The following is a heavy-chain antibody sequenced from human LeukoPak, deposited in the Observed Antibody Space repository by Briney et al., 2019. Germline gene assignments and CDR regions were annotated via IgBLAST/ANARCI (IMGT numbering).Heavy chain of an antibody. CDR2: IIPIFGTV. J-gene: IGHJ3*02. CDR1: GGTFSSYA. Sequence: RASVKVSCKASGGTFSSYAISWVRQAPGQGLEWMGGIIPIFGTVNYAQKFQGRVTITADKSTSTAYMELSSLRSEDTAVYYCASSIDDFDAFDIWGQGTMVTVSS. CDR3: ASSIDDFDAFDI. V-gene: IGHV1-69*06. D-gene: IGHD3/OR15-3a*01.